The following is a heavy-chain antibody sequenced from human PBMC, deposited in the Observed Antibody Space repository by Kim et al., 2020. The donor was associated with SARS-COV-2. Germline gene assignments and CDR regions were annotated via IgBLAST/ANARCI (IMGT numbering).Heavy chain of an antibody. CDR2: IYYSGST. CDR3: ARAILWIAADY. V-gene: IGHV4-31*03. D-gene: IGHD6-13*01. J-gene: IGHJ4*02. Sequence: SETLSLTCTVSGGSISSGGYYWSWIRQHPGKGLEWIGYIYYSGSTYYNPSLKSRVTKSVDTSKNQFSLKLSSVTAADTAVYYCARAILWIAADYWGQGTLVTVSS. CDR1: GGSISSGGYY.